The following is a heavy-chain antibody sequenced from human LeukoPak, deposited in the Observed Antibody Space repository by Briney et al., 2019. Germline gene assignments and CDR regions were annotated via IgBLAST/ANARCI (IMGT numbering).Heavy chain of an antibody. CDR1: GFTLSSYA. CDR3: AKDGLQFSEWLPPLGY. D-gene: IGHD3-3*01. J-gene: IGHJ4*02. CDR2: SGNAGST. Sequence: GGSLRLSCAASGFTLSSYAMSWVRQAPGKGLEWVSLSGNAGSTYYADSVKGRFTISRDITKNTLYLQMSSLRAEDTAVYYCAKDGLQFSEWLPPLGYWGQGTLVTVSS. V-gene: IGHV3-23*01.